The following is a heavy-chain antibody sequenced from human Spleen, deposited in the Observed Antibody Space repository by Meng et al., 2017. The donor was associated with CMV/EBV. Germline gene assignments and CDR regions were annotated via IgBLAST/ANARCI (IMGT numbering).Heavy chain of an antibody. CDR2: ISWNSGNI. J-gene: IGHJ6*02. CDR1: GFTSDDYA. CDR3: AKPLKGLIWSGYRYPDYYYYGMDV. V-gene: IGHV3-9*02. D-gene: IGHD3-3*01. Sequence: GGFLRLSCAASGFTSDDYAMHWVRQAPGKGLEWVPGISWNSGNIGYADSVKGRFTISRDNSKNTLYLQMNSLRAEDTAVYYCAKPLKGLIWSGYRYPDYYYYGMDVWGQGTTVTVSS.